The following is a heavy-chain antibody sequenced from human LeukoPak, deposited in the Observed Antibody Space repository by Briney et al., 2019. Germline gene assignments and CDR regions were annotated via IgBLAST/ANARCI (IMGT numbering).Heavy chain of an antibody. V-gene: IGHV4-30-4*01. D-gene: IGHD2-2*01. CDR2: IYCSGST. J-gene: IGHJ3*02. Sequence: SQTLSLTCTVSGGSISSGDYYWSWSRQPPGKGLEWIGYIYCSGSTYYNPSLKSRVTISVDTSKNQFSLKLSSVTAADTAVYYCARGLHAYQLLIPFDIWGQGTMVTVSS. CDR1: GGSISSGDYY. CDR3: ARGLHAYQLLIPFDI.